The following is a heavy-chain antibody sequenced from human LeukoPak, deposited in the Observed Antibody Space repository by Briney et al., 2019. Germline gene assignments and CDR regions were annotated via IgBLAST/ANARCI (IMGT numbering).Heavy chain of an antibody. V-gene: IGHV3-48*01. Sequence: GGSLRLSRAASDSMPRRFKMNWLRQAPAKGLEWVSYISDDSSTIHYADSVKCRFTISRDNAENSLYLQMNSLRAEDTAVYYCARGGYNYGSVFDYWGQGTLVTVSS. CDR3: ARGGYNYGSVFDY. CDR2: ISDDSSTI. D-gene: IGHD5-18*01. J-gene: IGHJ4*02. CDR1: DSMPRRFK.